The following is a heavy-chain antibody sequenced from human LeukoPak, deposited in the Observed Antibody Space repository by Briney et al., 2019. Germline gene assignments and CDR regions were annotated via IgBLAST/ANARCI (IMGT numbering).Heavy chain of an antibody. CDR1: GFTFSSYA. J-gene: IGHJ4*02. V-gene: IGHV3-30*04. D-gene: IGHD3-10*01. CDR3: ARGWKVRPFDY. CDR2: ISYDGSNK. Sequence: GGSLRLSCAASGFTFSSYAMHWVRQAPGKGLEWVAVISYDGSNKYYADSVKGRFTISRDNSKNTLYLQMNSLRAEDTAVYYCARGWKVRPFDYWGQGTLVTVSS.